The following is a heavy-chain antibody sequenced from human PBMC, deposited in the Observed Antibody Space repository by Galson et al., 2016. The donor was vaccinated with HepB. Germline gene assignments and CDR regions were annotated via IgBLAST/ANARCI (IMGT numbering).Heavy chain of an antibody. CDR3: ARGDIVGAIFDY. V-gene: IGHV3-21*01. Sequence: SLRLSCAASGFSFSNYNMNWVRQAPGKGPEWVSSISGTSTQIYYADSVKGRFTISRDNAKNSLYLQMNSLRAEDTAVYYCARGDIVGAIFDYWGQGTLVTVSS. CDR1: GFSFSNYN. D-gene: IGHD1-26*01. J-gene: IGHJ4*02. CDR2: ISGTSTQI.